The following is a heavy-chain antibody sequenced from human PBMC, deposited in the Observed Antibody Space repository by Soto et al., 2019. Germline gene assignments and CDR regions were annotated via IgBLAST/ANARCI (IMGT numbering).Heavy chain of an antibody. CDR2: IYSSGST. V-gene: IGHV4-31*03. J-gene: IGHJ4*02. CDR3: AGGTGATHYFEY. Sequence: QVQLQESGPGLVKPSQTLSLTCTVSGGSISSGGYYWSWIRPHPGKGLEWIGYIYSSGSTYYNPSLKSRVNISVETSKHQFSRKLSSVTAADTAVYYCAGGTGATHYFEYWVQGTLVTVSA. D-gene: IGHD1-26*01. CDR1: GGSISSGGYY.